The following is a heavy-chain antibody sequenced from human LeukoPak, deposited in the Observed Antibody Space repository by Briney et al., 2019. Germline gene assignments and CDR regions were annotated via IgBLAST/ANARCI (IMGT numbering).Heavy chain of an antibody. J-gene: IGHJ6*02. CDR2: ISGSGGST. CDR1: GFTFSSYA. Sequence: QTGGSLRLSCAASGFTFSSYAMSWVRQAPGKGLEWVSAISGSGGSTYYADSVKGRFTISRDNSKNTLYLQMNSLRAEDTAVYYCAKSPGRYYYGSALLYYYYGMDVWGQGTTVTVSS. V-gene: IGHV3-23*01. D-gene: IGHD3-10*01. CDR3: AKSPGRYYYGSALLYYYYGMDV.